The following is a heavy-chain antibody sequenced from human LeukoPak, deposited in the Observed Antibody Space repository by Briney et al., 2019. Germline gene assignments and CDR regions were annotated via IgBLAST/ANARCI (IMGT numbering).Heavy chain of an antibody. J-gene: IGHJ4*02. CDR2: INSDGINT. CDR1: GFTFSNYW. V-gene: IGHV3-74*01. CDR3: AKRFLFYDYVWGSYDY. Sequence: GGSLRLSCAASGFTFSNYWMHWVRQAPGKGLVWVSRINSDGINTSYADSVKGRFTISRDNAKNTLNLQMNSLRAEDTAVYYCAKRFLFYDYVWGSYDYWGQGTLVTVSS. D-gene: IGHD3-16*01.